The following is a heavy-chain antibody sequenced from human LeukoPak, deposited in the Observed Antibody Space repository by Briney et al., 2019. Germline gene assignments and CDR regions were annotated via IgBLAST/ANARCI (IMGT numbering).Heavy chain of an antibody. CDR2: IYYSGST. J-gene: IGHJ4*02. CDR3: ARDSMITFGGVIVEYYFDY. CDR1: GGSVSSSSYY. V-gene: IGHV4-39*07. Sequence: PSETLSLTCTVSGGSVSSSSYYWGWLRQPPGKGLEWIGSIYYSGSTYYNPSLKSRVTISVDTSKNQFSLKLSSVTAADTAVYYCARDSMITFGGVIVEYYFDYWGQGTLVTVSS. D-gene: IGHD3-16*02.